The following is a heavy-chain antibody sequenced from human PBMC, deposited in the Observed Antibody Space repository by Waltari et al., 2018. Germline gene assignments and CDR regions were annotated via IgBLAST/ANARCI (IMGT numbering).Heavy chain of an antibody. Sequence: QLQLNMSGPGLVKPSETLSLTCAVSNASITSGVYFWGWIRQPPGKGLECVGVIYYSGRTFYNPSLKSRFTISVDKSKNLFSLRLRSVTAADTAVYYCVRQAPDSSGFFPNYFDSWGQGTLVTVSS. J-gene: IGHJ4*02. D-gene: IGHD3-22*01. CDR3: VRQAPDSSGFFPNYFDS. CDR2: IYYSGRT. CDR1: NASITSGVYF. V-gene: IGHV4-39*01.